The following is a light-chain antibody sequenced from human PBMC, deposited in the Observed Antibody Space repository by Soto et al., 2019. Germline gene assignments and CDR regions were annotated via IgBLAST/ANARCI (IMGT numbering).Light chain of an antibody. CDR1: QTVTNNY. CDR3: HQSSHSPRT. J-gene: IGKJ1*01. CDR2: GAS. V-gene: IGKV3-20*01. Sequence: EIVLTQSPGTLSFSPGDSATLSCRASQTVTNNYLAWYQQKPGQAPRLLISGASIRAPGIPDRFSGSGSGTDFTLTISRLEPEDVAVYYCHQSSHSPRTFGQGTKVEIK.